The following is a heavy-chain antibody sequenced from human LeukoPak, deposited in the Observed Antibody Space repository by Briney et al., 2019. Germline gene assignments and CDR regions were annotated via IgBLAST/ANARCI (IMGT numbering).Heavy chain of an antibody. J-gene: IGHJ4*02. Sequence: SGPGLVKPSETLSLTCTVSGGSISSYYWSWIRQPPGKGLEWIGEINHSGSTNYNPSLKSRVTISVDTSKNQFSLKLSSVTAADTAVYYCATFPYYYDSSDYWGQGTLVTVSS. V-gene: IGHV4-59*12. D-gene: IGHD3-22*01. CDR2: INHSGST. CDR1: GGSISSYY. CDR3: ATFPYYYDSSDY.